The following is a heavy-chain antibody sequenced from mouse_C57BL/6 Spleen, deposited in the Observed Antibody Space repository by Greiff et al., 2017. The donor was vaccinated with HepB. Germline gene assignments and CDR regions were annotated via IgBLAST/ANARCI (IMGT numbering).Heavy chain of an antibody. Sequence: QVQLQQPGAELVKPGASVKLSCKASGYTFTSYWMHWVKQRPGQGLEWIGMIHPNSGSTNYNEKFKSKATLTVDKSSSTAYMQLSSLTSEDSAVYYSRMTTVVEAYAMDYWGQGTSVTVSS. CDR1: GYTFTSYW. J-gene: IGHJ4*01. CDR3: RMTTVVEAYAMDY. V-gene: IGHV1-64*01. CDR2: IHPNSGST. D-gene: IGHD1-1*01.